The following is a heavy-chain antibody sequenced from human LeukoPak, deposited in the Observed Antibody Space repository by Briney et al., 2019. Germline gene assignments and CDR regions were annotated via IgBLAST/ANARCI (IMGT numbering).Heavy chain of an antibody. CDR1: GGSISSSSCY. J-gene: IGHJ4*02. D-gene: IGHD3-22*01. V-gene: IGHV4-39*07. CDR3: ARGGGSGYYWH. CDR2: IYYSGST. Sequence: SETLSLTCTVSGGSISSSSCYWGWIRQPPGKGLEWFGSIYYSGSTYYNPSLKSRVTISVDTSKNQFSLKLSSVAAADTAVYYCARGGGSGYYWHWGQGTLVTVSS.